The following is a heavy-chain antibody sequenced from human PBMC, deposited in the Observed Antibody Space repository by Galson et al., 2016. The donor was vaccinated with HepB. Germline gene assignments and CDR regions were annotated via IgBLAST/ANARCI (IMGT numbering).Heavy chain of an antibody. V-gene: IGHV3-30*09. CDR2: ILYDGSNK. Sequence: SLRLSCAASGFSFRDYAVYWVRQAPGKGLEWVATILYDGSNKYYVDSVKGRFAGSRDNSRNTVYLQMNSLRPEDTAVFYCASRDNVARNWWGQGTLVTVPS. CDR3: ASRDNVARNW. CDR1: GFSFRDYA. D-gene: IGHD1-14*01. J-gene: IGHJ4*02.